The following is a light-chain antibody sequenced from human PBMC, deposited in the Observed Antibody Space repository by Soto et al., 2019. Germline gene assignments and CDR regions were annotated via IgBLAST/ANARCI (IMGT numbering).Light chain of an antibody. CDR2: GAS. CDR1: QSVSSSY. J-gene: IGKJ3*01. V-gene: IGKV3-20*01. Sequence: EIVLTQSPGTLSLSPGERATLSCRASQSVSSSYLAWYQQKPGQAPRLLIYGASSRATGIPDRFSGSGSGTDFTLTISRLEPEDFAVYYCQQYASSGFTFGPGTKVDIK. CDR3: QQYASSGFT.